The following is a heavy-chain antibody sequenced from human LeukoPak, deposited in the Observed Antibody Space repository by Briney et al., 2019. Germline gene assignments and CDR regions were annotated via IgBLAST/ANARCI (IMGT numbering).Heavy chain of an antibody. CDR3: ARGYSYGLIYYFDY. Sequence: SQTLSLTCTVSGGSISSGGYYWSWIRQQPGKGLEWIGYIYYSGSTYYNPSLKSRVTISVDTSKNQFSLKLSSVTAADTAVYYCARGYSYGLIYYFDYWGQGTLVTVSS. CDR1: GGSISSGGYY. J-gene: IGHJ4*02. D-gene: IGHD5-18*01. V-gene: IGHV4-31*03. CDR2: IYYSGST.